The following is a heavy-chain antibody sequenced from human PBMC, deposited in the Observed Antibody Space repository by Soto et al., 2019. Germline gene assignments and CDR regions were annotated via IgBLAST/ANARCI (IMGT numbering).Heavy chain of an antibody. Sequence: GVLRLSCAASGFTFSNAWMNWVRQAPGKGLEWVGRIKSKTDGGTTDYAAPVKGRFTISRDDSKNTLYLQMNSLKTEDTAVYYCTTDLWVYDDSSPDYWGQGTLVTVSS. V-gene: IGHV3-15*07. CDR2: IKSKTDGGTT. CDR1: GFTFSNAW. CDR3: TTDLWVYDDSSPDY. D-gene: IGHD6-6*01. J-gene: IGHJ4*02.